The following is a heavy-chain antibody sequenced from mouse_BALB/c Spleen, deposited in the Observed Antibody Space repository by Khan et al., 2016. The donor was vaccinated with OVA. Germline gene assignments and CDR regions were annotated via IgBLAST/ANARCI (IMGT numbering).Heavy chain of an antibody. CDR1: GYTFTDYA. J-gene: IGHJ2*01. D-gene: IGHD2-3*01. V-gene: IGHV1S137*01. CDR2: ISTYSGNT. CDR3: ARPAYDAYYED. Sequence: QVRLQQSGPELVRPGVSVKISCKGSGYTFTDYAMYWVKQSPAESLEWIGLISTYSGNTNYNQKFKGKATMTVDKSSTTAYMELASLTSEDSAIXYCARPAYDAYYEDWGQGTTLTVSS.